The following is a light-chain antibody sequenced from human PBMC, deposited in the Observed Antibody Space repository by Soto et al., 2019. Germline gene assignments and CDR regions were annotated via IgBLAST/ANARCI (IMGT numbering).Light chain of an antibody. CDR2: DAS. V-gene: IGKV3-20*01. J-gene: IGKJ1*01. CDR3: QQYGSAPQP. Sequence: EIVLTQSPGTLSLSPGERATLSCRASQSVSSSYLAWYQQKPGQAPRLLIYDASSMSTGIPDRFSGSGSGTDFPLTISRLEPEDFAVYYCQQYGSAPQPFGQGTKVEL. CDR1: QSVSSSY.